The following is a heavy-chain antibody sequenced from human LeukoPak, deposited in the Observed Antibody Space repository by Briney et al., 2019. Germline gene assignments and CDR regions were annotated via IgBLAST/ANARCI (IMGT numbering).Heavy chain of an antibody. CDR3: ARGHDYGGNSRFDY. CDR1: GFTFDDYG. Sequence: QPGGSLRLSCAASGFTFDDYGMTWVRHAPGKGLEWVSGINWNGGSTVYADSVKGRFTISRDNAKNSLYLQMNSLRAEDTALYYCARGHDYGGNSRFDYWGQGTLVTVSS. V-gene: IGHV3-20*04. CDR2: INWNGGST. J-gene: IGHJ4*02. D-gene: IGHD4-23*01.